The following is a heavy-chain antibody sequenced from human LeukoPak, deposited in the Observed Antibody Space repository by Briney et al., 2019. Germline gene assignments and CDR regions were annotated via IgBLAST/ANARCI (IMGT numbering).Heavy chain of an antibody. Sequence: GGSLRLSCAASGFTFDDYAMHWVRQAPGKGLEWVSLISWDGGSTYYADSVKGRFTISRDNSKNSLYLQMNSLRAEDTALYYCAKDIRGSSWNYFDYWGQGTLVTVSS. CDR1: GFTFDDYA. V-gene: IGHV3-43D*03. D-gene: IGHD6-13*01. J-gene: IGHJ4*02. CDR3: AKDIRGSSWNYFDY. CDR2: ISWDGGST.